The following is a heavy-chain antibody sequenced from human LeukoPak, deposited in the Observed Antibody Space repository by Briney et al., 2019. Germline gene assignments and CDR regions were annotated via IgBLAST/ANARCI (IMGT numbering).Heavy chain of an antibody. V-gene: IGHV3-30*04. D-gene: IGHD3-3*01. Sequence: GGSLRLSCAASGFTFSSYAMHWVRQAPGKGLEWVAVISYDGSNKYYADSVKGRFTISRDNSKNTLYLQMNSLRAEDTAVYYCARGLKNYDFWSGYLYYWGQGTLVTVSS. CDR3: ARGLKNYDFWSGYLYY. CDR1: GFTFSSYA. J-gene: IGHJ4*02. CDR2: ISYDGSNK.